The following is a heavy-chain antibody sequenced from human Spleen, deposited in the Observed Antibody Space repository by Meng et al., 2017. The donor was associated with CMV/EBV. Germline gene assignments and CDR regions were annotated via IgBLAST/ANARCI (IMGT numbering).Heavy chain of an antibody. Sequence: GGSLRLSCAASGFTFSSYEMNWVRQAPGKGLEWVSHITSSGYTIHYADSVRGRFTISRDNAKNSLYLQMNSLRAEDTAVYYCATTETGTEFDYYYDMEVWGQGTTVTVSS. J-gene: IGHJ6*02. D-gene: IGHD1-7*01. CDR2: ITSSGYTI. V-gene: IGHV3-48*03. CDR3: ATTETGTEFDYYYDMEV. CDR1: GFTFSSYE.